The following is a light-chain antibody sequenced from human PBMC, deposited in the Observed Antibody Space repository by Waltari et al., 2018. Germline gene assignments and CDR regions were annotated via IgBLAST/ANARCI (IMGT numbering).Light chain of an antibody. J-gene: IGKJ1*01. Sequence: EIVLTQSPASLSLSPGERATLSCGASQSVASNYLAWYQQKPGLAPRLLIYDASSRATGIPARFSGSGSGTDFTLTISRLEPEDFAVYFCQQYAGSPWTFGQGTKVEIK. CDR1: QSVASNY. V-gene: IGKV3D-20*01. CDR2: DAS. CDR3: QQYAGSPWT.